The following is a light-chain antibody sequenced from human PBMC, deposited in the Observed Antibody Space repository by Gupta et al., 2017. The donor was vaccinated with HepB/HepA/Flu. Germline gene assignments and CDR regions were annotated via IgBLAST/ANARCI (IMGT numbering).Light chain of an antibody. CDR1: QSVSSSY. J-gene: IGKJ2*04. CDR2: GAS. CDR3: QQYGSSPCS. Sequence: IVLTQSPGTLSLSAGERATLSCRASQSVSSSYLAWYQQKPGQAPRLLIYGASSRATGIPDRFSGSGSGTDFTLTISRLEPEDFAVYYCQQYGSSPCSFGQGTKLEIK. V-gene: IGKV3-20*01.